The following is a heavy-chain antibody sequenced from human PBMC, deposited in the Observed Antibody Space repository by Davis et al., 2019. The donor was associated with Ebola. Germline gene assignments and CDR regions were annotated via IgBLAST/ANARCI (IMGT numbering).Heavy chain of an antibody. V-gene: IGHV3-7*01. CDR2: IKQDGSDK. Sequence: GESLKISCAASGFTFNYYWMTWVRQAPGKGLEWVANIKQDGSDKYYVDSVKGRFTISRNNAKRSLYLQMNSLRAEDTAVYYCARPNCGGDCFEAGLDCWGQGTLVTVSS. CDR3: ARPNCGGDCFEAGLDC. J-gene: IGHJ4*02. CDR1: GFTFNYYW. D-gene: IGHD2-21*02.